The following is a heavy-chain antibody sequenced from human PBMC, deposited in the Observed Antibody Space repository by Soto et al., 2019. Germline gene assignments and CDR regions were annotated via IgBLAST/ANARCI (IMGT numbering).Heavy chain of an antibody. D-gene: IGHD6-19*01. CDR2: IDWDDDK. Sequence: SGPTLVNPTQTLTLTCTFSGFSLSTSGMCVSWIRQPPGKALEWLALIDWDDDKYYSTSLKTRLTISKDTSKSQVVLTMTNMDPVDTATYYCARWTTVAGSDGMDVWGQGTTVTVSS. J-gene: IGHJ6*02. CDR3: ARWTTVAGSDGMDV. CDR1: GFSLSTSGMC. V-gene: IGHV2-70*01.